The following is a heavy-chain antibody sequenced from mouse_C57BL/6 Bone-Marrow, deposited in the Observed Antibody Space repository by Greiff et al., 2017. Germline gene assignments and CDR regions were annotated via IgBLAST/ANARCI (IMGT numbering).Heavy chain of an antibody. J-gene: IGHJ3*01. CDR3: TTCEGYYWFAY. V-gene: IGHV14-4*01. D-gene: IGHD2-3*01. CDR1: GFNIKDDY. CDR2: IDPEDGDT. Sequence: VQLQQSGAELVRPGASVKLSCTASGFNIKDDYMHWVKQRPEQGLEWIGWIDPEDGDTKYAPKFQGKATITADTSSNTAYLQLSSLTAEDTAVYYCTTCEGYYWFAYWGQGTLVTVSA.